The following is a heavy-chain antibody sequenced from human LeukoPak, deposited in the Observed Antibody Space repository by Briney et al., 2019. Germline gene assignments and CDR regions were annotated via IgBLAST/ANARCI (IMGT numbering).Heavy chain of an antibody. Sequence: SETLSLTCTVSGDSISSGNYYWTWIRQPAGKGLEWIGRIYSTGSTNYNPSLKSRVTISVDTSKNQFSLRLSSVTAADTAVYYCARVTTGGYYNCWGQGTLVTVS. J-gene: IGHJ4*02. CDR2: IYSTGST. D-gene: IGHD3-22*01. CDR3: ARVTTGGYYNC. V-gene: IGHV4-61*02. CDR1: GDSISSGNYY.